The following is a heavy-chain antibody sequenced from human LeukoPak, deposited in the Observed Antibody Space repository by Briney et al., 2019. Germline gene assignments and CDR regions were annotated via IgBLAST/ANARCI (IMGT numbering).Heavy chain of an antibody. J-gene: IGHJ3*02. Sequence: SETLSLTCAVYGGSFSGYYWSWIRQPPGKGLEWIGEINHSGSTNYNPSLKSRVTISVDTSKNQFSLKLSSVTAADTAVYYCARDAFDIWGQGTMVTVSS. CDR3: ARDAFDI. V-gene: IGHV4-34*01. CDR1: GGSFSGYY. CDR2: INHSGST.